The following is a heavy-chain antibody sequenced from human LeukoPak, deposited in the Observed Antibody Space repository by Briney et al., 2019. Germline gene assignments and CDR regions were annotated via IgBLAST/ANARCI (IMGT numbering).Heavy chain of an antibody. V-gene: IGHV4-34*01. Sequence: PSETLSLTCAVYGGSFSGYYWSWIRQPPGKGLEWIGEINHSGSTNYNPSLKSRVTISVDTSKNQFSLKLSSVTAADTAVYYCATRNSGNYSIWGQGTMVTVSS. CDR1: GGSFSGYY. J-gene: IGHJ3*02. D-gene: IGHD1-26*01. CDR3: ATRNSGNYSI. CDR2: INHSGST.